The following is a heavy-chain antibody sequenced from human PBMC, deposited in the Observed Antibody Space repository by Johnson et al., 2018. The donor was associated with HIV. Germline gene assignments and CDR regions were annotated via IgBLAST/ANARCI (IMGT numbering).Heavy chain of an antibody. CDR1: GFIFEHYA. CDR2: ISWNSGTI. Sequence: EVQLVESGGGLVQPGRSRRVSCAASGFIFEHYAMHWVRQAPGKGLEWVSGISWNSGTIAYADSVKGRFTISRDNAKNSLYLQMNSLRAEDTAVYYCAREARSERSAVAVSDAFDIWGQGTMVTVSS. J-gene: IGHJ3*02. D-gene: IGHD6-19*01. CDR3: AREARSERSAVAVSDAFDI. V-gene: IGHV3-9*01.